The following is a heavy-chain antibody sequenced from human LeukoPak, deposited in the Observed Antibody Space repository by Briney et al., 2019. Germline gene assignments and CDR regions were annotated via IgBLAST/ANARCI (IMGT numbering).Heavy chain of an antibody. J-gene: IGHJ4*02. D-gene: IGHD3-22*01. CDR3: ASGTYYYDSSGYLDY. V-gene: IGHV3-33*01. CDR1: GFTFSSYG. Sequence: PGRSLRLSCAASGFTFSSYGMHWVRQAPGKGLEWLAVIWYDGSNKYYADSVKGRFTISRDNSKNTLYLQMNSLRAEDTAVYYCASGTYYYDSSGYLDYWGQGTLVTVSS. CDR2: IWYDGSNK.